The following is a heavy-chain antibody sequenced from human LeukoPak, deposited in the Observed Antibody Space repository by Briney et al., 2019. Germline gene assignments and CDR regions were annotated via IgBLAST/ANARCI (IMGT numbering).Heavy chain of an antibody. CDR2: ISYDGSNK. J-gene: IGHJ6*02. V-gene: IGHV3-30*18. CDR3: AKDGLYSSGWYSLGYYYYYGMDV. Sequence: WGSLRLTCAASGFTFSSYGMHWFRQAPGKGLEWVAVISYDGSNKYYADSVKGRFTISSDSSKNTLYLQMNSLTAEDTAVYYCAKDGLYSSGWYSLGYYYYYGMDVWGQGTTVTVSS. D-gene: IGHD6-19*01. CDR1: GFTFSSYG.